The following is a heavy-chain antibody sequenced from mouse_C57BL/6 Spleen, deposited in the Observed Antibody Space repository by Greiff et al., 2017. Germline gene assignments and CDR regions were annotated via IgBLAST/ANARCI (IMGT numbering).Heavy chain of an antibody. Sequence: SGGDLVKPGGSLKLSCAASGFTFSSYGMSWVRQTPDKRLEWVATISSGGSYTYYPDSVKGRFTISRDNAKNTLYLQMSSLKSEDTAMYYCARYDYDGYAMDDWGQGTSVTVSS. V-gene: IGHV5-6*01. CDR1: GFTFSSYG. CDR2: ISSGGSYT. D-gene: IGHD2-4*01. CDR3: ARYDYDGYAMDD. J-gene: IGHJ4*01.